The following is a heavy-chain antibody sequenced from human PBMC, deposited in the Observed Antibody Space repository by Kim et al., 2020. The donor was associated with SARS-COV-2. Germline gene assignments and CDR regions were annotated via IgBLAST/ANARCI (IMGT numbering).Heavy chain of an antibody. J-gene: IGHJ4*02. Sequence: YKSYAVSLKSRITIDPDTSKNQFSLQLNSVTPEETAVYYCARDSVRHFDYWGQGTLVTVSS. V-gene: IGHV6-1*01. CDR2: YK. CDR3: ARDSVRHFDY. D-gene: IGHD6-6*01.